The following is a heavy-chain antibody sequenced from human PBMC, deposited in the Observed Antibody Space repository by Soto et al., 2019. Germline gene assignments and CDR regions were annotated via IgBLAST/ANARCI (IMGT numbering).Heavy chain of an antibody. V-gene: IGHV3-30*18. D-gene: IGHD2-21*02. J-gene: IGHJ1*01. CDR3: AKDSPSGGNSKYFQH. CDR2: ITYDKRNK. CDR1: GFTFSSYG. Sequence: PGGSLRLSCAASGFTFSSYGMHWVRQAPGKGLEWVAVITYDKRNKYYTDSVKGRFTISRDNSKNTLYLQMNSLRAEDTAVYYCAKDSPSGGNSKYFQHWGQGTLVTVSS.